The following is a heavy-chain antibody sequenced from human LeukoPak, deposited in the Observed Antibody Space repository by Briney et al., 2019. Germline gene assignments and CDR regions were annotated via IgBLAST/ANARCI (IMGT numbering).Heavy chain of an antibody. D-gene: IGHD5-18*01. CDR3: ARVDTAMDPFDY. V-gene: IGHV3-74*01. CDR2: INSDGSST. J-gene: IGHJ4*02. Sequence: GGSLRLSCAASGFTFSNYWMHWVRQAPGKGLVWVSRINSDGSSTTYADSVEGRFTISRDNAKNTLYLQMNSLRAEDTAVYYCARVDTAMDPFDYWGQGTQVTVSS. CDR1: GFTFSNYW.